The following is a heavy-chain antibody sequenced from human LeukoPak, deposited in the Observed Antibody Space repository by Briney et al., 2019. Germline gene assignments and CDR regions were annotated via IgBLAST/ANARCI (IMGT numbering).Heavy chain of an antibody. Sequence: GESLKISCKGSGSRFTSYWIGWVRQMPGKGLEWMGIIYPGDSDTRYSPSFQGQVTISADKSISTASLQWSSLKASDTAMYYCARLLQVDTAMVGEYWGQGTLVTVSS. D-gene: IGHD5-18*01. CDR1: GSRFTSYW. V-gene: IGHV5-51*01. CDR2: IYPGDSDT. CDR3: ARLLQVDTAMVGEY. J-gene: IGHJ4*02.